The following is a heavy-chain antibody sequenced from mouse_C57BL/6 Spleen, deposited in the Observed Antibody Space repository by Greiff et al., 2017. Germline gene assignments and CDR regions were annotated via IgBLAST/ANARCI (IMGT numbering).Heavy chain of an antibody. Sequence: QVQLKESGPGLVAPSQSLSITCTVSGFSLTSYGVSWVRQPPGKGLEWLGVIWGDGSTNYHSALISRLSISKDNSKSQVFLKLNSLQTDDTATYYWAKHSDGYPGRFAYWGQGTLVTVSA. CDR1: GFSLTSYG. CDR3: AKHSDGYPGRFAY. V-gene: IGHV2-3*01. CDR2: IWGDGST. J-gene: IGHJ3*01. D-gene: IGHD2-3*01.